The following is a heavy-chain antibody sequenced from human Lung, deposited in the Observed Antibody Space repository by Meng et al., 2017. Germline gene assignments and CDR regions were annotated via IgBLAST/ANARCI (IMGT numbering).Heavy chain of an antibody. D-gene: IGHD6-13*01. J-gene: IGHJ4*02. CDR3: VRDEDISAAGKLFGDY. CDR1: GYSFPDYW. V-gene: IGHV1-2*06. Sequence: QVQLVQSGAEVKKPGDTVKVSYKASGYSFPDYWLHWVRRAPGQGLEWMGRINPKSGDTHYAQRFQGRVTMTGDTSISTAYMELSRLTSDDTAVYYCVRDEDISAAGKLFGDYWGQGTLVTVSS. CDR2: INPKSGDT.